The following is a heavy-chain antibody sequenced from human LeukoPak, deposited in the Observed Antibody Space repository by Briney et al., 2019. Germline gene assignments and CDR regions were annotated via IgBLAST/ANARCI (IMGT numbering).Heavy chain of an antibody. V-gene: IGHV1-8*01. J-gene: IGHJ5*02. CDR3: ARASHGSGSYWFDP. Sequence: GASVKVSCKASGYTFTSYDINWVRQATGQGLEWMGWMNPNSGNTGYAQKFQGRVTMTRNTSISTAYMELSSLRSEDTAVYYCARASHGSGSYWFDPWGQGTLVTASS. CDR1: GYTFTSYD. D-gene: IGHD3-10*01. CDR2: MNPNSGNT.